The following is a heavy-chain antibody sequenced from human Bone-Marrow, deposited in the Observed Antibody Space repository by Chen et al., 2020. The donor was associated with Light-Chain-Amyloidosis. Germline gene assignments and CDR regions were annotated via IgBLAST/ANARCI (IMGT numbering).Heavy chain of an antibody. Sequence: GGGVVKPGGSLRLSCAASGFTVSSYGMHWVRQAPGKGLEWVAFIRYDGSNKYYADSVKGRFTISRDNSKNTLYLQMNSLRAEDTAVYYCAKEPSRHMVRGEPELDYWGQGTLVTVSS. J-gene: IGHJ4*02. CDR1: GFTVSSYG. V-gene: IGHV3-30*02. D-gene: IGHD3-10*01. CDR3: AKEPSRHMVRGEPELDY. CDR2: IRYDGSNK.